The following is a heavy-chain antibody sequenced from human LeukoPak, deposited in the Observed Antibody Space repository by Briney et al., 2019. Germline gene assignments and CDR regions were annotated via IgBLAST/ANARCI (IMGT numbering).Heavy chain of an antibody. Sequence: SETLSLTCTVSGGSISSYYWSWIRQPPGKGLEWIGYIYTSGSTNYNPSLKSRVTISVDTSKNQSSLKLSSVTAADTAVYYCARQTSSGWFDYWGQGTLVTVSS. J-gene: IGHJ4*02. D-gene: IGHD6-19*01. V-gene: IGHV4-4*09. CDR1: GGSISSYY. CDR2: IYTSGST. CDR3: ARQTSSGWFDY.